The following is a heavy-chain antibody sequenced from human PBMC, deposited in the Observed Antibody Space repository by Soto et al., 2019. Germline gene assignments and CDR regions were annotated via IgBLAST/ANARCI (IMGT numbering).Heavy chain of an antibody. CDR1: GFTFSSYA. CDR3: ATSEGSSGWYDGYYYYGMDV. CDR2: VSGSGGST. D-gene: IGHD6-19*01. J-gene: IGHJ6*02. Sequence: EVQLLESGGGLVQPGGSLRLSCAASGFTFSSYAMSWVRQAPGKGLEWVSAVSGSGGSTYYADSVKGRFTISRDNSKNTLYLQMNSLRAEDTAVYYWATSEGSSGWYDGYYYYGMDVWGQGTTVTVSS. V-gene: IGHV3-23*01.